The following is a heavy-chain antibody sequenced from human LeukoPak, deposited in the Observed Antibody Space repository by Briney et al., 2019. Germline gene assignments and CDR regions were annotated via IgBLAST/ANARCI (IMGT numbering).Heavy chain of an antibody. D-gene: IGHD3-22*01. Sequence: SGTLSLTCAVSGGSISSSNWWSWVRQPPGKGLEWIGEIYHSGSTNYNPSLKSRVTISVDKSKNQFSLKLSSVTAADTAVYYCARAVTMIVGGAALDYWGQGTLVTVSS. J-gene: IGHJ4*02. V-gene: IGHV4-4*02. CDR1: GGSISSSNW. CDR3: ARAVTMIVGGAALDY. CDR2: IYHSGST.